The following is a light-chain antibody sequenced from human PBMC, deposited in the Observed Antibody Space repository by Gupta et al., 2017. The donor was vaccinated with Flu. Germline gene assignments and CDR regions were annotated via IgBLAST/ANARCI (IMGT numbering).Light chain of an antibody. CDR3: AAWDDSLSGSWV. Sequence: QSVLTQPPSASGTPGQRVTISCSGSSSNIGSNYVYWYQKRPGTAPKLLIYRNNQRRSGGPARFSGSKSGTSASLAISVLRSEDEADYYCAAWDDSLSGSWVFGGGTKLTVL. J-gene: IGLJ3*02. V-gene: IGLV1-47*01. CDR1: SSNIGSNY. CDR2: RNN.